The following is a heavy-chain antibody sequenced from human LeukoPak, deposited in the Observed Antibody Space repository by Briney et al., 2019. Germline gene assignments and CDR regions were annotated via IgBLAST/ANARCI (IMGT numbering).Heavy chain of an antibody. CDR1: GGSISSSSYY. CDR3: ARHGAVVGAKPDY. Sequence: PSETLSLTCTVSGGSISSSSYYWGWIRQPPGKGLEWIGSIYYSGSPYYNPSLKSRVTISVDTSKNQFSLKLSSVTAADTAVYYCARHGAVVGAKPDYWGQGTLVTVSS. V-gene: IGHV4-39*01. CDR2: IYYSGSP. J-gene: IGHJ4*02. D-gene: IGHD1-26*01.